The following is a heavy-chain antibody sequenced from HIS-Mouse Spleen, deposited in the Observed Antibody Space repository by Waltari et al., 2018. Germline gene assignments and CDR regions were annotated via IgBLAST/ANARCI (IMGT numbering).Heavy chain of an antibody. Sequence: QLQLQESGPGLVKPSETLSLTCTVSGGSISSSSYYWGWLRQPPGKGLEWIGSIYYSGSTYYNPSLKSRVTISVDTSKNQFSLKLSSVTAADTAVYYCARRCAVTRTPGAFDIWGQGTMVTVSS. CDR2: IYYSGST. D-gene: IGHD4-17*01. CDR1: GGSISSSSYY. CDR3: ARRCAVTRTPGAFDI. V-gene: IGHV4-39*01. J-gene: IGHJ3*02.